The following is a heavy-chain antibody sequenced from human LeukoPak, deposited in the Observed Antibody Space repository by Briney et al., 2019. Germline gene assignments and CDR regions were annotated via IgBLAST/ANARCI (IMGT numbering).Heavy chain of an antibody. D-gene: IGHD3-22*01. Sequence: SETLSLTCTVSGGSISSGGYYWSWIRQPAGKGLEWIGRIYHSGSTYYNPSLKSRVTISVDTSKNHFSLKLSSVTAADTAVYYCARGGDTSGYYYFEYFHHWGQGTLVAVSS. V-gene: IGHV4-61*02. J-gene: IGHJ1*01. CDR1: GGSISSGGYY. CDR2: IYHSGST. CDR3: ARGGDTSGYYYFEYFHH.